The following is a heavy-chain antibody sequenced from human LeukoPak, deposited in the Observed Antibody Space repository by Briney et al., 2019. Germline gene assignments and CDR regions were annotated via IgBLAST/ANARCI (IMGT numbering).Heavy chain of an antibody. V-gene: IGHV1-8*01. CDR3: ARGGGYSYGRLDY. Sequence: ASVKVSCKASGYTFTSYDINWVRQATGQGLEWMGRMNPVSGNTGYAQKFQGRVTMTRNTSISTAYMELNSLRSEDTAVYYCARGGGYSYGRLDYWGQGTLVTVSS. CDR1: GYTFTSYD. J-gene: IGHJ4*02. CDR2: MNPVSGNT. D-gene: IGHD5-18*01.